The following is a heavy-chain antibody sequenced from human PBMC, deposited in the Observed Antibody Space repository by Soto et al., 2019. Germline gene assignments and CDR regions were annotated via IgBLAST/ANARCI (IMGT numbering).Heavy chain of an antibody. D-gene: IGHD3-3*01. CDR3: ARWYYDFWSGYYSLLHETPNNWFDP. J-gene: IGHJ5*02. CDR1: GGSISSYY. Sequence: SETLSLXCTVSGGSISSYYWSWIRQPPGKGLEWIGYIYYSGSTNYNPSLKSRVTISVDTSKNQFSLKLSSVTAADTAVYYCARWYYDFWSGYYSLLHETPNNWFDPWGQGTLVTVSS. CDR2: IYYSGST. V-gene: IGHV4-59*01.